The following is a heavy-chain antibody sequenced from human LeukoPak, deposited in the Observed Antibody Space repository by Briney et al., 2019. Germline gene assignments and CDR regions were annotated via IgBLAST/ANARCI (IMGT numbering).Heavy chain of an antibody. D-gene: IGHD3-10*02. CDR3: AELGITMIGGV. CDR2: INSDGSST. J-gene: IGHJ6*04. V-gene: IGHV3-74*01. Sequence: PGGSLRLSCAASRFTLSRYWMHWVRQPPGKGLVWVSRINSDGSSTSYADSVKGRFTISRDNDKNTLYLQMNSLRAKDTAVYYCAELGITMIGGVWGKGTTVTISS. CDR1: RFTLSRYW.